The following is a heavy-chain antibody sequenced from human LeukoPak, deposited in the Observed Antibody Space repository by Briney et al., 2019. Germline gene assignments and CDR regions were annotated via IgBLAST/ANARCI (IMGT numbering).Heavy chain of an antibody. CDR3: ARLINPEPGIAVAGTRWFDP. CDR2: IYYSGST. Sequence: PSETLSLTCTVSGGSISSYYWSWIRQPPGKGLEWIGYIYYSGSTNYNPSLKSRVTISVDTSKNQFSLKLSSVTAADTAVYYCARLINPEPGIAVAGTRWFDPWGQGTLVTVSS. D-gene: IGHD6-19*01. J-gene: IGHJ5*02. CDR1: GGSISSYY. V-gene: IGHV4-59*08.